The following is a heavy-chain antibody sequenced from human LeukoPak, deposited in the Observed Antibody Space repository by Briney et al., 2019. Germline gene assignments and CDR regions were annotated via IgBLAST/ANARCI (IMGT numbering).Heavy chain of an antibody. CDR2: ISGSGGST. D-gene: IGHD3-3*01. CDR3: AKYPGIFGVVIPGSFFDY. Sequence: PGGSLRLSCAASGFTFSSYAMSWVRQAPGKGLEWVSAISGSGGSTYYADSVKGRFTISRDNSKNTLYLHMNSLRAEDTAVYYCAKYPGIFGVVIPGSFFDYWGQGTLVTVSS. V-gene: IGHV3-23*01. CDR1: GFTFSSYA. J-gene: IGHJ4*02.